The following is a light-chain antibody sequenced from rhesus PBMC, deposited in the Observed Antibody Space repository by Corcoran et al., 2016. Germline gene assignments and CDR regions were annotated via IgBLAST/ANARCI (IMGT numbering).Light chain of an antibody. CDR1: QGISSW. V-gene: IGKV1-22*01. CDR3: LQYSSSWT. CDR2: KAS. J-gene: IGKJ1*01. Sequence: DIQMTQSPSSLSASVGDKVTITCRASQGISSWLAWYQQKPGKAPKLLIYKASSLQSGVPSRFSGSVSGTEFTLTISSLQPEDFATYYCLQYSSSWTFGQGTKVEIK.